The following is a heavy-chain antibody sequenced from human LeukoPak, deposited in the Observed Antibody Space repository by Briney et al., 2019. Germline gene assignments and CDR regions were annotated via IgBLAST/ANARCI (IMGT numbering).Heavy chain of an antibody. CDR2: INSDGSST. Sequence: GGSLRLSCAASGFTFSTYWIHWVRQAPGKVLVWVSRINSDGSSTAYADSVKGRFTISRDNAKNTLYLQMDSLRAEDTAVYYCARESCSGGTCYHDYWGQGTLVTVSS. CDR1: GFTFSTYW. J-gene: IGHJ4*02. CDR3: ARESCSGGTCYHDY. D-gene: IGHD2-15*01. V-gene: IGHV3-74*01.